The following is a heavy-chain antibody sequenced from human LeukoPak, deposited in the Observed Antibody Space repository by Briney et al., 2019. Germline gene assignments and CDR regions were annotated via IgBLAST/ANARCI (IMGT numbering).Heavy chain of an antibody. V-gene: IGHV4-31*03. CDR1: GGSLSRGGYY. CDR3: ATGPYSSSWYGGFDY. J-gene: IGHJ4*02. D-gene: IGHD6-13*01. CDR2: IYYSGST. Sequence: SPTPSLPRTVSGGSLSRGGYYWSRVRQHPGEGLEWVGYIYYSGSTYYNPSLKSRVTISVDTSKNQFSLKLSSVTAADTAVYYCATGPYSSSWYGGFDYWGQGTLVTVSS.